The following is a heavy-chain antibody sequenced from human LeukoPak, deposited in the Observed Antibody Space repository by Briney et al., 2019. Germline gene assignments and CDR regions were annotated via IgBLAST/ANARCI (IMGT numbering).Heavy chain of an antibody. CDR2: ISWNSGSI. CDR1: GFTFDDYA. CDR3: AKEHTYYYDSSGYSYFDY. Sequence: GGSLRLSCAASGFTFDDYAMHWVRQAPGKGLEWVSGISWNSGSIGYADSVKGRFTISRDSAKNSLYLQMNSLRAEGMALYYCAKEHTYYYDSSGYSYFDYWGQGTLVTVSS. D-gene: IGHD3-22*01. J-gene: IGHJ4*02. V-gene: IGHV3-9*03.